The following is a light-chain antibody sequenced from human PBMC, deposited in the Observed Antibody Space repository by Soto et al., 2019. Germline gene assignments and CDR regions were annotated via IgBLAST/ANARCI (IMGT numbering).Light chain of an antibody. V-gene: IGKV3-20*01. CDR2: RAS. CDR3: RQYGSSPSYT. Sequence: EIVLTQSPGTLSLSPGERATLSCRASQSVSSSSYLAWYQQKPGQAPRLLIYRASSRATGIPDRFSGSESATDFTLTISRLEPEDFAVYYCRQYGSSPSYTFGQGTKLEIK. J-gene: IGKJ2*01. CDR1: QSVSSSSY.